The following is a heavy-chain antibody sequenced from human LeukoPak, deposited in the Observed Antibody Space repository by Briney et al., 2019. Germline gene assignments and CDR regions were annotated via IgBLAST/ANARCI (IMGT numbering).Heavy chain of an antibody. CDR2: IYYSGTI. D-gene: IGHD2-15*01. Sequence: PSETLSLTCTVSGGSLSTSSYYWGWIRQPPGQGLEWLGTIYYSGTIYYNPSLRSRVIISADTSKNQFSLRLTSVTAADTAVYYRARQEGYCRGGSCYGYFDYWGQGSLVTVSS. J-gene: IGHJ4*02. CDR1: GGSLSTSSYY. CDR3: ARQEGYCRGGSCYGYFDY. V-gene: IGHV4-39*01.